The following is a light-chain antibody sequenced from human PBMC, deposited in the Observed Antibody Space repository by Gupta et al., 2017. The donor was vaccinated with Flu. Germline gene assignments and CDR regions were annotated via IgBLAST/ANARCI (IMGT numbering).Light chain of an antibody. CDR3: QQYYSTPWT. J-gene: IGKJ1*01. CDR2: WAS. V-gene: IGKV4-1*01. Sequence: NCKSTQSVLYSSSNRNYLAWYQQKPGQPPKLLIYWASTRESGVPDRFSGSGSGTDFTLTISSLQAEDVAVYYCQQYYSTPWTFGQGTKVEIK. CDR1: QSVLYSSSNRNY.